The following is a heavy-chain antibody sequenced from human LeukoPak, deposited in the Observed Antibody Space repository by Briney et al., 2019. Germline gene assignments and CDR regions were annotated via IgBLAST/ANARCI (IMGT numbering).Heavy chain of an antibody. V-gene: IGHV3-43*01. D-gene: IGHD3-9*01. Sequence: GGSLRLSCAASGSTFDDYAMHWVRQAPGKGLEWVSLISWDGGSTYYADSVKGRFTISRDNSKNSLYLQMNSLRTEDTALYYCAKGPDILTGYEQSPNYYYYYYMDVWGKGTTVTVSS. J-gene: IGHJ6*03. CDR3: AKGPDILTGYEQSPNYYYYYYMDV. CDR1: GSTFDDYA. CDR2: ISWDGGST.